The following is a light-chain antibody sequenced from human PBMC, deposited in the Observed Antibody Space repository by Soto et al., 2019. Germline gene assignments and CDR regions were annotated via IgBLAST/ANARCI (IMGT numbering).Light chain of an antibody. Sequence: EIVLTQSPGTLSLSPGERATLSCRASQSVSSNYIAWYQQNPGQAPRLLIYGASTRATGIPDRFSGSGSGTAFSITISRLETEAFAVYFCQQYGRSPPFAFGKGTKVEIK. CDR2: GAS. V-gene: IGKV3-20*01. J-gene: IGKJ2*01. CDR1: QSVSSNY. CDR3: QQYGRSPPFA.